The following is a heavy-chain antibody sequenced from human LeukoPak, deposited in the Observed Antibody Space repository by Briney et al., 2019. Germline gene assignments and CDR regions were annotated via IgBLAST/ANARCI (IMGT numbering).Heavy chain of an antibody. CDR1: GFTFSSYA. D-gene: IGHD3-10*01. CDR2: ITGSGDNT. J-gene: IGHJ4*02. Sequence: SGGSLRLSCAASGFTFSSYAMSWVRQARGKGLEWVSAITGSGDNTYYADSVTGRFTVSRDNSKSTLYLQMNSLRAEDTATYYCAKDLLNDNLLRGVIPYWGQGTLVTVSS. V-gene: IGHV3-23*01. CDR3: AKDLLNDNLLRGVIPY.